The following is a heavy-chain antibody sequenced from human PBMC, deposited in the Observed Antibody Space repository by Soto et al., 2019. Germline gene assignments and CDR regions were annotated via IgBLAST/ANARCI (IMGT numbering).Heavy chain of an antibody. V-gene: IGHV3-33*01. CDR1: GFTFSSYG. J-gene: IGHJ4*02. D-gene: IGHD2-2*01. CDR3: ARAGCSSTSCYDVFFDY. CDR2: IWYDGSNK. Sequence: QVQLVESGGGVVQPGRSLRLSCVASGFTFSSYGMHWVRQAPGKGLEWVAVIWYDGSNKYYADSVKGRFTISRDNSKNTLYLQMNSLRAEDTAVYYCARAGCSSTSCYDVFFDYWGQGTLVTVSS.